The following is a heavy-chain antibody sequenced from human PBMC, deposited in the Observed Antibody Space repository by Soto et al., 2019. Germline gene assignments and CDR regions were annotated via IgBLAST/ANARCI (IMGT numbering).Heavy chain of an antibody. Sequence: QVQLQESGPGLVKPSQTLSLTCTVSGGSISSGGYYWSWIRQHPGKGLEWIGYIYYSGSTYYNPSLKSGVTISLDTSKNQFSLKLSSVTAADTAVYYCASGTNGVCHFDYWGQGTLVTVSS. CDR1: GGSISSGGYY. V-gene: IGHV4-31*03. J-gene: IGHJ4*02. D-gene: IGHD2-8*01. CDR3: ASGTNGVCHFDY. CDR2: IYYSGST.